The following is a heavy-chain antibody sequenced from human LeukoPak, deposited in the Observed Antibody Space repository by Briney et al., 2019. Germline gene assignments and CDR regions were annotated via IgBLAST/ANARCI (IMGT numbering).Heavy chain of an antibody. CDR1: GFTVSSNY. V-gene: IGHV3-33*08. Sequence: GGSLRLSCAASGFTVSSNYMSWVRQAPGKGLEWVAVIWYDGSNKYYADSVKGRFTISRDNSKNTLYLQMNSLRAEDTAVYYCARSPYSYGSDFDYWGQGTLVTVSS. D-gene: IGHD5-18*01. CDR2: IWYDGSNK. CDR3: ARSPYSYGSDFDY. J-gene: IGHJ4*02.